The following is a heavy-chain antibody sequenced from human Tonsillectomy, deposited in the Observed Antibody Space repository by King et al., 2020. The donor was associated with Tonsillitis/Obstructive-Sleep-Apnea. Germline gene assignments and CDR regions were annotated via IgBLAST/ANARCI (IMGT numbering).Heavy chain of an antibody. CDR2: ITWDGGDT. CDR3: AKDGEGGGGGDEADGCDI. CDR1: GFTFDDYA. V-gene: IGHV3-43*01. Sequence: QLVQSGGVVVQPGGSLRLSCAASGFTFDDYAIHWVRQAPGKGLEWVSLITWDGGDTYYADSVKGRFTISRDNSRNSLYLQMNSLRTEDTALYYCAKDGEGGGGGDEADGCDIWGEGTMVTVSS. D-gene: IGHD5-12*01. J-gene: IGHJ3*02.